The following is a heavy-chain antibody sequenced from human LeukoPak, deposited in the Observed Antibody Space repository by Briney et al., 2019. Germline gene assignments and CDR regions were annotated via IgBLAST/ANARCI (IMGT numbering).Heavy chain of an antibody. J-gene: IGHJ4*02. Sequence: GGSLRLSCAASGYTFSSYSINWVRQAPGKGLEWVSSISVRSNYIHYADSVRGRFRISRDDAGDSLYLQMNSLRAEDTAVYYCVRLRRNSDTSGFYYYYDFWGQGTLVTVSS. CDR3: VRLRRNSDTSGFYYYYDF. CDR2: ISVRSNYI. D-gene: IGHD3-22*01. CDR1: GYTFSSYS. V-gene: IGHV3-21*01.